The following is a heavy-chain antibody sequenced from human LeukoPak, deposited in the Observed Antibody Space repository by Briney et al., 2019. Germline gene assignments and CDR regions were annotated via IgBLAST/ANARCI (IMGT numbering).Heavy chain of an antibody. CDR2: ISSSSSYI. J-gene: IGHJ4*02. D-gene: IGHD1-26*01. Sequence: PGGSLRLSCAASGFTFSSYSMNWVRQAPGKGLEWVSSISSSSSYIYYADSVKGRFTISRDNAKNSLYLQMNSLRAEDTAVYYCARKGIVGASYFDYWGQGTLVTVSS. CDR1: GFTFSSYS. V-gene: IGHV3-21*01. CDR3: ARKGIVGASYFDY.